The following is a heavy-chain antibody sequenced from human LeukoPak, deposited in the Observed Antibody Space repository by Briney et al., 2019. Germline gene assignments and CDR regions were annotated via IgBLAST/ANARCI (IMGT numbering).Heavy chain of an antibody. CDR2: IIPIFGTA. D-gene: IGHD6-6*01. CDR3: ARDIRSSSWYYYHDMDV. J-gene: IGHJ6*03. Sequence: SVKVSCKASGGTFSSYAISWVRQAPGQGLEWMGVIIPIFGTANYAQKFQGRVTITADESTSTAYMELSSLRSEDTAVYYCARDIRSSSWYYYHDMDVWGKGTTVTVSS. V-gene: IGHV1-69*13. CDR1: GGTFSSYA.